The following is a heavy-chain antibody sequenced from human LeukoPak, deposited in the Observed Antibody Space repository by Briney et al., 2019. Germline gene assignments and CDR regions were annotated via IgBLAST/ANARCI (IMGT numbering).Heavy chain of an antibody. CDR3: ARGCSSTSCYTDLYYYYYYGMDV. CDR2: INHSGST. V-gene: IGHV4-34*01. J-gene: IGHJ6*02. D-gene: IGHD2-2*01. Sequence: SETLSLTCAVYGGSFSGYYWSWIRQPPGKGLEWIGEINHSGSTNYNPSLKSRVTISVDTSKNQFSLKLSSVTAADTAVYYCARGCSSTSCYTDLYYYYYYGMDVWAKGPRSPSP. CDR1: GGSFSGYY.